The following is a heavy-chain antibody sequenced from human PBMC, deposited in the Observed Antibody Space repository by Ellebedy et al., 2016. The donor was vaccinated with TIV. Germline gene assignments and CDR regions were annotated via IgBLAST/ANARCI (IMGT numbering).Heavy chain of an antibody. CDR3: VRDLTNPVTGDY. CDR1: GGTFSSYA. D-gene: IGHD4-11*01. J-gene: IGHJ4*02. Sequence: AASVKVSCKASGGTFSSYAISWLRQARGQGLEWMGGIIPVFVTTEYAQKFQGRVTIIADESTSTTYMELSSLRSEDTAVYYCVRDLTNPVTGDYWGQGTLVFVSS. CDR2: IIPVFVTT. V-gene: IGHV1-69*13.